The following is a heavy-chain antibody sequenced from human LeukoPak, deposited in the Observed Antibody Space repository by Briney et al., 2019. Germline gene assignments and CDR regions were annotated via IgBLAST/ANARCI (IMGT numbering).Heavy chain of an antibody. J-gene: IGHJ6*03. CDR1: GGTFSSYA. V-gene: IGHV1-69*05. CDR3: ARAGYYDSSGYSILYYYYYMDV. D-gene: IGHD3-22*01. CDR2: IIPIFGTA. Sequence: SVKVSCKASGGTFSSYAISWVRQAPGQGLEWMGGIIPIFGTANYAQMFQGRVTITTDESTSTAYMELSSLRSEDTAVYYCARAGYYDSSGYSILYYYYYMDVWGKGTTVTVSS.